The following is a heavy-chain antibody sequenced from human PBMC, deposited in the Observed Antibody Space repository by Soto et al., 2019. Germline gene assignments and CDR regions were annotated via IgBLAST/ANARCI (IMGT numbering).Heavy chain of an antibody. CDR1: GSSFTSYW. CDR2: LYPGDSDT. V-gene: IGHV5-51*01. CDR3: ARTDTAANWFDP. J-gene: IGHJ5*02. Sequence: GESLKSSCKGSGSSFTSYWIGWVRQMPGKGLEWMGILYPGDSDTRYSPSFQGQVTISADKSISTAYLQWSSLKASDTAMYYCARTDTAANWFDPWGQGTLVTVSS. D-gene: IGHD5-18*01.